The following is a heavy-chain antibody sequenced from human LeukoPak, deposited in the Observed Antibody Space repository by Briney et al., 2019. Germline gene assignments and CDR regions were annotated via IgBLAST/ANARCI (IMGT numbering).Heavy chain of an antibody. V-gene: IGHV3-7*01. J-gene: IGHJ4*02. CDR1: GFAFSNYY. CDR2: IKYDGSYT. Sequence: GGSVRLSCEASGFAFSNYYMSWLRQAPGKGLEWLANIKYDGSYTYYVDSLNGRFTISRDNAKNSLYLQMSSLRADDTAVYYCTRDEGATVATYRFDFWGQGTLVTVSS. D-gene: IGHD4-23*01. CDR3: TRDEGATVATYRFDF.